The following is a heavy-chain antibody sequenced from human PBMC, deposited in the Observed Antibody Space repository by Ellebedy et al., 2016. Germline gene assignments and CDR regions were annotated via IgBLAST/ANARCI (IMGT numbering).Heavy chain of an antibody. V-gene: IGHV3-15*01. J-gene: IGHJ4*02. CDR2: IKSKTDGGAA. CDR3: TTVYRYNYDSV. CDR1: GFTFSNAW. D-gene: IGHD5-18*01. Sequence: GGSLRLSCAASGFTFSNAWMKWVRQAPGKGLEWVGRIKSKTDGGAADYAAPVKGRFTISRDDSKNTLYLQMNSLKTEDTAVYFCTTVYRYNYDSVWGQGTLVTVSS.